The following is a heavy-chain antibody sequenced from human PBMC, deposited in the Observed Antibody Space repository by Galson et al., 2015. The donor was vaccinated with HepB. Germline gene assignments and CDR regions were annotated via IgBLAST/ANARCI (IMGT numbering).Heavy chain of an antibody. CDR1: GFTFDDYA. CDR3: AKDILGSYLYGMDV. V-gene: IGHV3-43D*03. CDR2: ISWDGGST. J-gene: IGHJ6*02. Sequence: SLRLSCAASGFTFDDYAMHWVRQAPGKGLEWVSLISWDGGSTYYADSVKGRFTISRDNSKNSLYLQMNSLRAEDTTLYYCAKDILGSYLYGMDVWGQGTTVTVSS. D-gene: IGHD1-26*01.